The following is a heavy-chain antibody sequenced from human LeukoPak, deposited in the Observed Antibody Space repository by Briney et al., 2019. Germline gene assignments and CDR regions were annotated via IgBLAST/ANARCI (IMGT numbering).Heavy chain of an antibody. Sequence: PSETLSLTCTVSGGSISSYYWSWIRQPPGKGLEWIGYIYYSGNTNYNPSLKSRVTISVDTSKNQFSLKLSSVTAADTAVYYCARDLLGYCSSTSCYNYYGMDVWGQGTTVTVSS. CDR3: ARDLLGYCSSTSCYNYYGMDV. J-gene: IGHJ6*02. V-gene: IGHV4-59*01. D-gene: IGHD2-2*02. CDR1: GGSISSYY. CDR2: IYYSGNT.